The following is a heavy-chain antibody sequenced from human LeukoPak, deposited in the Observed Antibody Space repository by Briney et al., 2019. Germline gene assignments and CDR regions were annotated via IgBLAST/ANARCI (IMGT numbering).Heavy chain of an antibody. J-gene: IGHJ4*02. CDR1: GYTFTGYY. CDR2: INPNSGGT. CDR3: ARSVCLVVAATNFDY. Sequence: EASVKVSCKASGYTFTGYYMHWVRQAPGQGLEWRGWINPNSGGTNYAQKFQGRVTMTRDTSISTAYMELSRLRSDDTAVYYCARSVCLVVAATNFDYWGQGTLVTVSS. D-gene: IGHD2-15*01. V-gene: IGHV1-2*02.